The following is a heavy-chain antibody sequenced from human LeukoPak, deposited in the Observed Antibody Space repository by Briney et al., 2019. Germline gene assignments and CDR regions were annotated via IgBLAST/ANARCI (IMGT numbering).Heavy chain of an antibody. CDR3: AKAGGGEPDY. CDR2: ISGSAGST. CDR1: GFTFSSYA. Sequence: GGSLRLSCAASGFTFSSYAMSWVRQAPGKGLEWVSTISGSAGSTYYAASVKGRFTISRENSKNTLYLQMNSLRAEDTAVHYCAKAGGGEPDYWGQGTLVTVSS. V-gene: IGHV3-23*01. D-gene: IGHD1-14*01. J-gene: IGHJ4*02.